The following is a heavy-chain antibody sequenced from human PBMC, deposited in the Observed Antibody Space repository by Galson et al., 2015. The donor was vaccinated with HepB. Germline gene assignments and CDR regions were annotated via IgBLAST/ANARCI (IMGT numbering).Heavy chain of an antibody. CDR3: ARGIGWFVH. D-gene: IGHD3-3*01. V-gene: IGHV3-11*01. Sequence: SLRLSCAASGFTFGDSSMTWIRQAPGKGLEWVSYISSSGGATEYADSVKGRFTISRDNAKNSLYLQMNSLRAEDTAVYYCARGIGWFVHWGQGTLVTVSS. CDR1: GFTFGDSS. CDR2: ISSSGGAT. J-gene: IGHJ5*02.